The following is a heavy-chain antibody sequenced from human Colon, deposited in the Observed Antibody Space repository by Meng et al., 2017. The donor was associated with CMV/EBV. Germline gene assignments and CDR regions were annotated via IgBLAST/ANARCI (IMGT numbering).Heavy chain of an antibody. Sequence: GESLKISCAASGFTFTTFWMTWVRQAPGKGLQWVTYIRYDSAYKYSADSVQGRFTISRDNSKNMLYLQMNSLRPEDTAMYYCAKVGDGYGDYGSIDSWGQGTMVTVSS. CDR3: AKVGDGYGDYGSIDS. CDR2: IRYDSAYK. J-gene: IGHJ4*02. D-gene: IGHD4-17*01. CDR1: GFTFTTFW. V-gene: IGHV3-30*02.